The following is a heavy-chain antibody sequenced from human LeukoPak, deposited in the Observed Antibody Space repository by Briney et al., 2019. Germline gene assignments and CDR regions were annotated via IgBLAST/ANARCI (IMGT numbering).Heavy chain of an antibody. CDR3: ARGMYDGSHYYPAY. V-gene: IGHV3-53*01. J-gene: IGHJ4*02. D-gene: IGHD3-22*01. CDR2: TYSDGSA. CDR1: GFSVSTNY. Sequence: GGSLRLSCAASGFSVSTNYMIWVRQAPGKGLECVSSTYSDGSAFYADSVKDRFTISRDSSRNTLYLQLNSLRAEDTAVYYCARGMYDGSHYYPAYWGQGTLVTVSS.